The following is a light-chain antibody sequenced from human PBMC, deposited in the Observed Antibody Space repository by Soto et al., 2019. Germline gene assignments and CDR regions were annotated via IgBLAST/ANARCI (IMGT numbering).Light chain of an antibody. CDR1: QFVSTR. Sequence: EIVVTQSPATLSASPGERVTLTCRASQFVSTRLAWYQQRPGQVPRLLIYDAYTRALGISARFSGSGFGTEFTLTISSLQSEDFALYYCQEYFQWPPGMFGPGTKV. CDR3: QEYFQWPPGM. V-gene: IGKV3-15*01. CDR2: DAY. J-gene: IGKJ1*01.